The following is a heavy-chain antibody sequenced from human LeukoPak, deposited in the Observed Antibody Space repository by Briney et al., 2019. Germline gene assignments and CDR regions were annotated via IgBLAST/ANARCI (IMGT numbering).Heavy chain of an antibody. CDR1: GWSFKDYY. D-gene: IGHD2-2*01. CDR3: ARGQVPAARGYNWFDP. CDR2: INARGDT. V-gene: IGHV4-34*01. Sequence: PSETLSLTCAVYGWSFKDYYWDWIRQPPGKGLEWIGEINARGDTNYNPSLKSRVNISVDTSKKQFSLRLTSMIAADTALYYCARGQVPAARGYNWFDPWGQGTLVTVSS. J-gene: IGHJ5*02.